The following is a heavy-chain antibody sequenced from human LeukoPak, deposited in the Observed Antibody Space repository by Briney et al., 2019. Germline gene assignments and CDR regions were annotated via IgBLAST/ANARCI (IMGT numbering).Heavy chain of an antibody. CDR1: GGSFSSYA. CDR2: IIPILGIA. J-gene: IGHJ3*02. Sequence: SVKVSCKASGGSFSSYAISWVRQAPGQGLEWMGRIIPILGIANYAQKFQGSVTITADKSTSTAYMELSSLRSEDTAVYYCARVFTIFGVVITGGGAFDIWGQGTMVTVSS. D-gene: IGHD3-3*01. CDR3: ARVFTIFGVVITGGGAFDI. V-gene: IGHV1-69*04.